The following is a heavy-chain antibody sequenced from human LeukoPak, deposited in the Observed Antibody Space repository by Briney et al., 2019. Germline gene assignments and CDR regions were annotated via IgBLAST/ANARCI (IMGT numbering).Heavy chain of an antibody. D-gene: IGHD1-26*01. Sequence: SVKVSCKASGGTFSSYAISWVRQAPGQGLEWMGGIIPIFGTANYAQKFQGRVTMTRNTSISTAYMELSSLRSEDTAVYYCVTAPRVGATGGPFDYWGQGTLVTVSS. CDR2: IIPIFGTA. V-gene: IGHV1-69*05. J-gene: IGHJ4*02. CDR1: GGTFSSYA. CDR3: VTAPRVGATGGPFDY.